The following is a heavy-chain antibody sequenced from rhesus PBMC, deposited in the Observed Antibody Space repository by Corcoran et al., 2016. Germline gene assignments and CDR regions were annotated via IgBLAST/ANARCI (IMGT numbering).Heavy chain of an antibody. CDR3: AREERWELQDRSYYFDY. CDR1: GGSISSSY. V-gene: IGHV4S14*01. D-gene: IGHD1-44*02. J-gene: IGHJ4*01. CDR2: IYGSGGSN. Sequence: QLQLQESGPGLVKPSETLSVTCAVSGGSISSSYWSWYRQPPGKGLEWIGSIYGSGGSNYLNPSLQSRVTLSVDTSKNQFALKLSSVTAADTAVYYCAREERWELQDRSYYFDYWGQGVLVTVSS.